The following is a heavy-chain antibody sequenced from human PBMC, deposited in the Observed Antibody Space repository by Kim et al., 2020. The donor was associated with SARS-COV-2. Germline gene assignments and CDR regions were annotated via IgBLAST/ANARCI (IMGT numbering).Heavy chain of an antibody. V-gene: IGHV3-9*01. D-gene: IGHD1-26*01. CDR2: ISRDGGHI. Sequence: GGSLRLSCETSGFTFSDYAMHWVRQSPVKGLEWVSGISRDGGHIEYADYVKGRFTISRDNAKNSLFLQMDSLRLEDTAFYYCAKDVGSGVGAFFYWRQG. CDR1: GFTFSDYA. J-gene: IGHJ4*02. CDR3: AKDVGSGVGAFFY.